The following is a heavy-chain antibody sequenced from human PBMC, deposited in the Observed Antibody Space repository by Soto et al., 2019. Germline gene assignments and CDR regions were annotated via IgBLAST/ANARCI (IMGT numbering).Heavy chain of an antibody. J-gene: IGHJ4*02. Sequence: LRLSCAASGFAVSSSYMMWVRQAPGKGLEWVSTISGSGGGTYYADSMKGRFTISRDNSKNTLYLQMYSLRVEDTAVYYCARESDHWGQGTTGPVSP. CDR2: ISGSGGGT. CDR1: GFAVSSSY. CDR3: ARESDH. V-gene: IGHV3-23*01.